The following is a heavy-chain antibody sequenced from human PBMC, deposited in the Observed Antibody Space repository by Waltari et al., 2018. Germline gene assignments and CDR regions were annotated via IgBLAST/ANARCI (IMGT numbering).Heavy chain of an antibody. CDR3: NTDQVQRLVPGVEAFDI. CDR1: GVTFSNSW. Sequence: EVHLVESGGGLVTPGGSLRLSCAASGVTFSNSWMSWVRQTPGKRMEWVGRIKSKIDGGTTDYAAPVQGRFTISRDDSQNTLYLQMNSLKTEDTAVYYCNTDQVQRLVPGVEAFDIWGQGTMVTVSS. V-gene: IGHV3-15*01. J-gene: IGHJ3*02. CDR2: IKSKIDGGTT. D-gene: IGHD6-13*01.